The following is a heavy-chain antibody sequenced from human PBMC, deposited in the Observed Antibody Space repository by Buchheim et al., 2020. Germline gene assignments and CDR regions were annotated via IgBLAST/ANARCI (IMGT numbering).Heavy chain of an antibody. D-gene: IGHD1-7*01. J-gene: IGHJ4*02. Sequence: QVQLQESGPGLVKPSETLSLTCTVSGGSISSYYWSWIRQPPGKGLEWIGYIYYSGSTNYNPSLKSRVTISVDTSKNQFSLKLSSVTAADTAVYYCARDGESITGTNNYFDYWGQGTL. CDR2: IYYSGST. V-gene: IGHV4-59*01. CDR3: ARDGESITGTNNYFDY. CDR1: GGSISSYY.